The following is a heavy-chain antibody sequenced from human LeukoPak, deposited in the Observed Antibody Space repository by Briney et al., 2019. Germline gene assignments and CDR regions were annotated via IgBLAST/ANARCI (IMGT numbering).Heavy chain of an antibody. D-gene: IGHD4-17*01. CDR1: GFTFNNAW. J-gene: IGHJ4*02. CDR3: TTDLGDYGDYVRC. CDR2: IKSDGGTT. Sequence: PGGSLRLSCAASGFTFNNAWMSRVRQAPGKGLEWIGRIKSDGGTTDYAAPVKGRFTISRDDSKNTLYLQMNSLKAEDTAVYYCTTDLGDYGDYVRCWGQGTLVTVSS. V-gene: IGHV3-15*01.